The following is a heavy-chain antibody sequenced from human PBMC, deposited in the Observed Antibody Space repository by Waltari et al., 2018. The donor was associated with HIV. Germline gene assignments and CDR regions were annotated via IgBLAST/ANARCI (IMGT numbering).Heavy chain of an antibody. CDR1: GFTFSSYA. CDR2: ISDSGGST. CDR3: AKDPTEIPTFFDY. V-gene: IGHV3-23*01. J-gene: IGHJ4*02. D-gene: IGHD2-21*01. Sequence: EVQLLESGGGLVQPGGSLRLSCAASGFTFSSYAMSWVRQAPGKGLEWVSFISDSGGSTYYGDSVKGRFTISRDNPKNTLYLQMNSLRAEDTAVYYCAKDPTEIPTFFDYWGQGTLVTVSS.